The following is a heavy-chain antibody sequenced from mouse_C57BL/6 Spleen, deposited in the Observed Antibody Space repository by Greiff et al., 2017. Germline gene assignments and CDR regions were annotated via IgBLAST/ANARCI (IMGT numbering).Heavy chain of an antibody. D-gene: IGHD2-4*01. J-gene: IGHJ4*01. Sequence: EVKLMESGGGLVQPGGSLKLSCAASGFTFSDYGMAWVRQAPRKGPEWVAFISNLAYSIYYADTVTGRFTISRENAKNTLYLEMSSLRSEDTAMYYCARGGLRLGYYAMDYWGQGTSVTVSS. CDR2: ISNLAYSI. V-gene: IGHV5-15*01. CDR1: GFTFSDYG. CDR3: ARGGLRLGYYAMDY.